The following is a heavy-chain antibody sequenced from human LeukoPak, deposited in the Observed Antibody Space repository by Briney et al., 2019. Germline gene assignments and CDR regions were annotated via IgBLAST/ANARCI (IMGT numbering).Heavy chain of an antibody. J-gene: IGHJ1*01. Sequence: SETLSLTCSVSGGSISSGDYYWSWIRQPPGKGLEWIGYIYYSGGTYYNPSLKSRVTISVDTSKNQFSLKLSSVTAADTAVYYCARTVGTGVFQHWGQGTLVTVSS. D-gene: IGHD4-23*01. V-gene: IGHV4-30-4*01. CDR1: GGSISSGDYY. CDR3: ARTVGTGVFQH. CDR2: IYYSGGT.